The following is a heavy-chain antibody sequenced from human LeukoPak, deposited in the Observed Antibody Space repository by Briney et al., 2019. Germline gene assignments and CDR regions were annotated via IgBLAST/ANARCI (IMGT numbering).Heavy chain of an antibody. Sequence: SVKVSCEASGGTFSSYAISWVRQAPGQGLEWMGRIIPIFGTANYAQKFQGRVTITTDESTSTSYMELSSLRSEDTAVYYCARDPRYSSGWYGEFDYWGQGTLVTVSS. CDR1: GGTFSSYA. CDR2: IIPIFGTA. J-gene: IGHJ4*02. CDR3: ARDPRYSSGWYGEFDY. D-gene: IGHD6-19*01. V-gene: IGHV1-69*05.